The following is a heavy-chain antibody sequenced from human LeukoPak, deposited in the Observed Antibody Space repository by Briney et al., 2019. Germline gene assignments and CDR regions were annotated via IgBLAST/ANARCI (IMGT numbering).Heavy chain of an antibody. J-gene: IGHJ4*02. CDR3: ARARYSGQWLYYFDY. Sequence: GESQKISCKGSGYSFTSYWIGWVRQMPGKGLEWMGIIYPGDSDTRYSPSFQGQVTISADKSISTAYLQWSSLKASDTAMYYCARARYSGQWLYYFDYWGQGTLVTVSS. D-gene: IGHD6-19*01. CDR1: GYSFTSYW. V-gene: IGHV5-51*01. CDR2: IYPGDSDT.